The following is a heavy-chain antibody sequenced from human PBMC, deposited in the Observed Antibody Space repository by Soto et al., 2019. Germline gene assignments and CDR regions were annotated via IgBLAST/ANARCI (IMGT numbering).Heavy chain of an antibody. CDR1: GGTFSSYA. J-gene: IGHJ4*02. CDR3: ARGRPLEWLGGVFDY. Sequence: QVQLVQSGAEVKKPGSSVKVSCKASGGTFSSYAISWVRQAPGQGLEWMGWMNPNSGNTGYAQKFQGRVTMAKNTSISTAYMELSSLRSEEPGVYYCARGRPLEWLGGVFDYWGQGTLVNVSS. CDR2: MNPNSGNT. V-gene: IGHV1-8*02. D-gene: IGHD3-16*01.